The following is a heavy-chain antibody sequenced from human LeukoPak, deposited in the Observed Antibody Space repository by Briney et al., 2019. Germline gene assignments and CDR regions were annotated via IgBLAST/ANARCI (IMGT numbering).Heavy chain of an antibody. CDR1: GFTFSRYW. V-gene: IGHV3-7*01. CDR3: ARSAGSSSWYEGYYFDY. J-gene: IGHJ4*02. CDR2: ITQDGSEK. D-gene: IGHD6-13*01. Sequence: GGSLRLSCAASGFTFSRYWMSWVRQAPGKGLEWVANITQDGSEKYYVDSVKGRFTISRDNAKNSLYLQMNSLRAEDTAVYYCARSAGSSSWYEGYYFDYWGQGTLVTVSS.